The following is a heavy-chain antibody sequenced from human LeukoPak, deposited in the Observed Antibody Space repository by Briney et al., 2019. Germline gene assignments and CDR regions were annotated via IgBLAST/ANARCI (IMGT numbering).Heavy chain of an antibody. V-gene: IGHV1-69*13. CDR2: ITPMFGIA. D-gene: IGHD6-19*01. J-gene: IGHJ4*02. Sequence: GASVKVSCKASRGTFRRYAMSWLRQAPGHVLEWMVWITPMFGIANYATKVQGRVTITADESTSTAYMELSSLRSEDTAVYYCARDRPYTGGWRGFDYWGQGTLVTVSS. CDR1: RGTFRRYA. CDR3: ARDRPYTGGWRGFDY.